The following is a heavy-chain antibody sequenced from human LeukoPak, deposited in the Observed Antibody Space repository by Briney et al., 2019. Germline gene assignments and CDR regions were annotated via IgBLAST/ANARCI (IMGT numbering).Heavy chain of an antibody. V-gene: IGHV1-46*01. D-gene: IGHD2-15*01. CDR3: ARGRVVVVAATPTVAGTIDY. CDR1: GYTFTSYY. Sequence: ASVKVSCKASGYTFTSYYMHWVRQAPGQGLEWMGIINPSGGSTSYAQKFQGRVTMTRDTSTSTVYMVLSSLRSEDTAVYYCARGRVVVVAATPTVAGTIDYWGQGTLVTVSS. J-gene: IGHJ4*02. CDR2: INPSGGST.